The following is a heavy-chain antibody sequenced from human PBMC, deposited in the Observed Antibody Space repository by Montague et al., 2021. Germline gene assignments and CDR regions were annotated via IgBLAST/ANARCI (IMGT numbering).Heavy chain of an antibody. CDR1: GFTFSNYW. Sequence: SLRLSCAASGFTFSNYWMSWVRQAPGKGLEWVAHIKQDGSEKHYVDSVKGRFTISRDNAKNSLYLQMNSLRAEDTAVYFCVRVQGQGYCGGDCYVGLDYWGQGTLATVSS. J-gene: IGHJ4*02. D-gene: IGHD2-21*01. CDR2: IKQDGSEK. CDR3: VRVQGQGYCGGDCYVGLDY. V-gene: IGHV3-7*01.